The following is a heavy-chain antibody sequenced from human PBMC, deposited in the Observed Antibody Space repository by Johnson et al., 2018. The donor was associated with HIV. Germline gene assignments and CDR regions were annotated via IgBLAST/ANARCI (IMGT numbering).Heavy chain of an antibody. D-gene: IGHD2-2*01. CDR1: GFTFRNFA. CDR3: ARPAIVVLPAGAFDI. V-gene: IGHV3-30*04. J-gene: IGHJ3*02. CDR2: ISYDGNNK. Sequence: QVQLVESGGGLVQPGRSLRLSCAASGFTFRNFAMHWVRQAPGKGLEWVAVISYDGNNKFYSDSVKGRFTVSRDNSKNTLYLQMNSLRGDDTAVYYCARPAIVVLPAGAFDIWGPGTMVTVSS.